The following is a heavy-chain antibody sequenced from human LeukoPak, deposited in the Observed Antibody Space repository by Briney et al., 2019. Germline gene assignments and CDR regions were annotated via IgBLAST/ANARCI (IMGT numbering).Heavy chain of an antibody. V-gene: IGHV3-7*04. CDR2: IKQDGSEK. D-gene: IGHD3-3*01. CDR1: GFTFSSYW. CDR3: ARAQYYDFWSGYYTSYYYYYMDV. Sequence: GGSLRLSCAASGFTFSSYWMSWVRQAPGKGLEWVANIKQDGSEKYYVDSVKGRFTISRDNAKNSLYLQMNSLRAEDTAVYYCARAQYYDFWSGYYTSYYYYYMDVWGKGTTVTVSS. J-gene: IGHJ6*03.